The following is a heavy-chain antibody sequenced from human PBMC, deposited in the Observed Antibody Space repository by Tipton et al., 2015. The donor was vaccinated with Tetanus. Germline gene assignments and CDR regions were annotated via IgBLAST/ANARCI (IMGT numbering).Heavy chain of an antibody. V-gene: IGHV5-51*01. CDR3: ARVGGGSKWLFDY. J-gene: IGHJ4*02. D-gene: IGHD3-16*01. Sequence: LVQSGAEVKKPGESLKISCKGSGYSFTSYWIGWVRQMPGKGLEWMGIIFPGDSDIRYSPSFQGRVTISADKSITTAYLQWSSQRASDTAMYYCARVGGGSKWLFDYWGQGTPVTVSS. CDR1: GYSFTSYW. CDR2: IFPGDSDI.